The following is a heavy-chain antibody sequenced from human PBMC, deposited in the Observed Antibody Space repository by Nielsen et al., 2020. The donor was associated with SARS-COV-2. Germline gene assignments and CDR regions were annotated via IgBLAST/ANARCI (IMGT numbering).Heavy chain of an antibody. V-gene: IGHV3-23*01. CDR2: ISGSGGST. Sequence: GESLKISCAASGFTFSSYAMSWVRQAPGKGLEWVSAISGSGGSTYYADSVKGRFTISRDNSKNTLYLQMNSLRAEDTAVYYCATLPRVTFYFDYWGQGTLVTVSS. J-gene: IGHJ4*02. D-gene: IGHD4-11*01. CDR1: GFTFSSYA. CDR3: ATLPRVTFYFDY.